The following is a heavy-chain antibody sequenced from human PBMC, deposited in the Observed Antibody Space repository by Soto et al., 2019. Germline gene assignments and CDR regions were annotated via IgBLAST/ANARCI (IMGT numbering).Heavy chain of an antibody. J-gene: IGHJ4*02. CDR3: ARGYYDSSGYYPHCFDY. V-gene: IGHV1-69*06. CDR2: IIPIFGTA. D-gene: IGHD3-22*01. CDR1: GGTFSSYA. Sequence: QVPLVQSGAEVKKPGSSVKVSCKASGGTFSSYAISWVRQAPGQGLEWMGGIIPIFGTANYAQKFQGRVTITADKSTSTAYMELSSLRSEDTAVYYCARGYYDSSGYYPHCFDYWGQGTLVTVSS.